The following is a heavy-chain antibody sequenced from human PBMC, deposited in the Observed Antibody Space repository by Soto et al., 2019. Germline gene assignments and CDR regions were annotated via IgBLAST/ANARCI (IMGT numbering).Heavy chain of an antibody. CDR2: ISGSGDST. CDR3: AKDRNGTAAGPTKFYGMDV. J-gene: IGHJ6*02. D-gene: IGHD6-13*01. CDR1: GFTFSSYS. V-gene: IGHV3-23*01. Sequence: EVQLLESGGGLVQPGGSLRLSCAASGFTFSSYSMSWVRQAPGKGLEWVSVISGSGDSTYYADAVRGRVTISRDNSKNTVYLQMSSLRDEDTAVYYCAKDRNGTAAGPTKFYGMDVWGQGATVTVSS.